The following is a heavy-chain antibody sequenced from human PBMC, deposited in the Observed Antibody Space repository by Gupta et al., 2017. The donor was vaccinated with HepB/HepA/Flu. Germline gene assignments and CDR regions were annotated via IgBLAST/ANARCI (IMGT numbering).Heavy chain of an antibody. Sequence: QVQLQHSGPGPVKPSETLPPTCTVSAGSSSSHFWSWIRQSPGKGLDWIGYISYSGSTNYNPSLKSRVTISVDTSKSQFALKLRSVTAAETAVYYCARQGASNWGKSVDYWGQGSLVTVSS. D-gene: IGHD7-27*01. CDR2: ISYSGST. CDR3: ARQGASNWGKSVDY. V-gene: IGHV4-59*08. CDR1: AGSSSSHF. J-gene: IGHJ4*02.